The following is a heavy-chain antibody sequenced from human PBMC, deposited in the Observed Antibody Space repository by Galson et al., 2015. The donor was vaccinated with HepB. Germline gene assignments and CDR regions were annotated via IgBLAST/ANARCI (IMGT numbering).Heavy chain of an antibody. J-gene: IGHJ6*02. Sequence: SVKVSCKASGGTFSSYAISWVRQAPGQGLEWMGRIIPILGIANYAQKFQGRVTITADKSTSTAYMELSSLRSEDTAVYYCASPSDSSGSGSYYYYYYGMDVWGQGTTVTVSS. V-gene: IGHV1-69*04. CDR1: GGTFSSYA. CDR3: ASPSDSSGSGSYYYYYYGMDV. CDR2: IIPILGIA. D-gene: IGHD3-10*01.